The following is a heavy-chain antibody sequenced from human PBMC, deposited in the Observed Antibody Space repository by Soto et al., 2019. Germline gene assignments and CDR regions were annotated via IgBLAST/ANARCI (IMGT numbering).Heavy chain of an antibody. J-gene: IGHJ6*02. CDR3: ARYVDTAMVTEVHGMDV. CDR2: TYYRSKWYN. D-gene: IGHD5-18*01. Sequence: SQTLSLTCTISGDSGSSNSAAWNWIRQSPSRGLEWLGRTYYRSKWYNDYAVSVKSRVTISVDTSKNQFSLKLSSVTAADTAVYYCARYVDTAMVTEVHGMDVWGQGTTVTVSS. CDR1: GDSGSSNSAA. V-gene: IGHV6-1*01.